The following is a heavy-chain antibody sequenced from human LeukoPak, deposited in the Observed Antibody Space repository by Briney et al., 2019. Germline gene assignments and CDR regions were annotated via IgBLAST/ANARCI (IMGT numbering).Heavy chain of an antibody. V-gene: IGHV4-59*01. CDR2: IYYSGST. J-gene: IGHJ5*02. CDR1: GGSISSYY. CDR3: ARDAYYYGSGSYWSWFDP. D-gene: IGHD3-10*01. Sequence: PSETLSLTCTVSGGSISSYYWSWIRQPPGKGLEWIGYIYYSGSTNYNPSLKSRVTISVDTSKNQFSLKRSSVTAADTAVYYCARDAYYYGSGSYWSWFDPWGQGTLVTVSS.